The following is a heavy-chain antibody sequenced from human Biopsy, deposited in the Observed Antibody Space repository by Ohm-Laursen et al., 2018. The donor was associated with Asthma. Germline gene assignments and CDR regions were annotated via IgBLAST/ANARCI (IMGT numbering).Heavy chain of an antibody. D-gene: IGHD3-10*01. V-gene: IGHV3-33*01. CDR1: GFSISSYG. J-gene: IGHJ5*02. CDR2: IWYDGSKK. Sequence: SLRLSCTAPGFSISSYGMHWVRQAPGKGLEGVTLIWYDGSKKYYSESVKGRFTIARDNSKNTLYLQMNSLRVEDTAVYYCARGREGSGSYFTSHWFDPWGQGTLVTVSS. CDR3: ARGREGSGSYFTSHWFDP.